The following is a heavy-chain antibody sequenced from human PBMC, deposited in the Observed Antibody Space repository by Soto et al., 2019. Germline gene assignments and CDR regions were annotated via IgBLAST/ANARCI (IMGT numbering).Heavy chain of an antibody. CDR3: ARLPLRGRPDY. Sequence: QLQLQESGPGLVKPSETLSLTCTVSGGSISSSSYYWGWIRQPPGKGLEWIGSIYYSGSTYYNPSLKSRVTISVDTSKNQFSLKLSSVTAADTAVYYCARLPLRGRPDYWGQGTLVTVSS. V-gene: IGHV4-39*01. D-gene: IGHD1-26*01. CDR1: GGSISSSSYY. J-gene: IGHJ4*02. CDR2: IYYSGST.